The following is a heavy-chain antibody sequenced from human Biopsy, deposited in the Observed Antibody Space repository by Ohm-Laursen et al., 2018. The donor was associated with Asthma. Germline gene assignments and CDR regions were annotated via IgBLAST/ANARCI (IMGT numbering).Heavy chain of an antibody. D-gene: IGHD3-22*01. Sequence: GSLRLSCTASGFNFTTYVIAWIRQAPGKGLEWVSVIYSGGTSHTADSVRGRFTISRDYSKNTLYLQMHSLRAEDTAVYYCARGDSSNWSHYYFDYWGQGTLVTVSS. V-gene: IGHV3-53*01. CDR3: ARGDSSNWSHYYFDY. CDR2: IYSGGTS. CDR1: GFNFTTYV. J-gene: IGHJ4*02.